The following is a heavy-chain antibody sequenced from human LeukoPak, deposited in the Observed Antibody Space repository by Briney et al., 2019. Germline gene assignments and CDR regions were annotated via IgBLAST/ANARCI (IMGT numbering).Heavy chain of an antibody. Sequence: GGSLRLSCVASGFTFSSYTMSWVRQAPGKGLEWVSCISSSSSYMYYGDTLKGRFTISRDNAKNSLYLQMDNLRADDTAMYYCAGALTPASGWLGSWGQGTLVTVSS. J-gene: IGHJ5*01. V-gene: IGHV3-21*01. CDR3: AGALTPASGWLGS. D-gene: IGHD6-19*01. CDR1: GFTFSSYT. CDR2: ISSSSSYM.